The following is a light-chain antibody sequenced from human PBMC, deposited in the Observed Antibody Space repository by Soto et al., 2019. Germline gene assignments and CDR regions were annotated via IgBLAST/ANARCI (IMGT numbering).Light chain of an antibody. CDR1: QSVSRN. V-gene: IGKV3-15*01. CDR3: QQYNNWPPWT. J-gene: IGKJ1*01. CDR2: GAS. Sequence: EIVMTQSPATLSVSPGERATLSCRASQSVSRNLAWYQQKPGQAPRLLIYGASTRATGIPARFSGSGSGTEFTLTISNLQSEDFAVYYCQQYNNWPPWTFGQGTEVEIK.